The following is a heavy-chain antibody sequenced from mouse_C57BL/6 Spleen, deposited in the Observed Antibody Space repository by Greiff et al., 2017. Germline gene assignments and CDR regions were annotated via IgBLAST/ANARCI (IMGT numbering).Heavy chain of an antibody. CDR1: GFTFSDAW. V-gene: IGHV6-6*01. D-gene: IGHD2-2*01. J-gene: IGHJ3*01. Sequence: EVQLVESGGGLVQPGGSMKLSCAASGFTFSDAWMDWVRQSPEKGLEWVAEIRNKANNHATYYAESVKGRFTISRDDSKSSVYLQMNSLRAEDTGIYYCARDDGYDEGFAYWGQGTLVTVSA. CDR3: ARDDGYDEGFAY. CDR2: IRNKANNHAT.